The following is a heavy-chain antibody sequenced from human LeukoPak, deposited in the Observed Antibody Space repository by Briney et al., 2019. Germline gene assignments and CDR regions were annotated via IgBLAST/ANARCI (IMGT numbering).Heavy chain of an antibody. CDR3: ARASAVAGTRDY. CDR2: IKEDGSDK. V-gene: IGHV3-7*01. Sequence: GGSLRLSCAASGFTFSTYWMSWVRQAPGKGLEWVANIKEDGSDKYYVDSVKGRFTISRGNAENSLYLQMNSLRAEDTAVYYCARASAVAGTRDYWGQGTLVTVSS. D-gene: IGHD6-19*01. CDR1: GFTFSTYW. J-gene: IGHJ4*02.